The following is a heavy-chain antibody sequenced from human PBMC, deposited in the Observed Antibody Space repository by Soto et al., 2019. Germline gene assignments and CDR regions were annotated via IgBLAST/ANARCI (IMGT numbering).Heavy chain of an antibody. V-gene: IGHV3-30*18. CDR2: ISYDGSNK. J-gene: IGHJ3*01. D-gene: IGHD1-26*01. CDR1: GFTFSSYG. CDR3: AKDGSRWELPRD. Sequence: QVQLVESGGGVVQPGRSLRLSCAASGFTFSSYGMHWVRQAPGKGLEWVAVISYDGSNKYYADSVKGRFTISRDNSKNTLYLQMNSLRAEDTAVYYCAKDGSRWELPRDWGQGTMVTVSS.